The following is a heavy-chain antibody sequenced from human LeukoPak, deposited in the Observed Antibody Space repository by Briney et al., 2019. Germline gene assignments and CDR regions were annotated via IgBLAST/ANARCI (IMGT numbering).Heavy chain of an antibody. D-gene: IGHD3-22*01. CDR3: ARGFNYYDSSGYPVTPRYVFDY. J-gene: IGHJ4*02. CDR1: GFTFSSYA. V-gene: IGHV3-23*01. Sequence: GGSLRLSCAASGFTFSSYAMSWVRQAPGRGLEWVSASTGSGRTTYYADSVMGRFTISRDNSKNSLYLQMNSLRAEDTAVYYCARGFNYYDSSGYPVTPRYVFDYWGQGTLVTVSS. CDR2: STGSGRTT.